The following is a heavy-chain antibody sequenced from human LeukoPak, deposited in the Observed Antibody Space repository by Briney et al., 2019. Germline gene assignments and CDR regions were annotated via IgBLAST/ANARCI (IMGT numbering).Heavy chain of an antibody. CDR3: GRGDGWSLVNY. CDR1: GFTFSNYW. D-gene: IGHD6-19*01. CDR2: IKQDESEK. V-gene: IGHV3-7*03. J-gene: IGHJ4*02. Sequence: GGSLRLSCAASGFTFSNYWMSWVRQAPGKGLEWVANIKQDESEKYYVDSVKGRFTISRDNAKNSLYLQMNSLRAEDTAMYYCGRGDGWSLVNYWGQGTLVTVSS.